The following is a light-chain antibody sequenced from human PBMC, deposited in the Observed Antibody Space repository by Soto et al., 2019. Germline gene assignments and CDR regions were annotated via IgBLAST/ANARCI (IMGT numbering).Light chain of an antibody. V-gene: IGKV1-33*01. Sequence: DIQMTQSPSSLSAAVGDRVTITYQSSHDISNCLNWYQQKPGKAPKLLIYEASKLEAGVPSRFSGSGSGTDVEFTSSSMQPEDTDTYYCQQYDKLPLTFGVGTKVEIK. CDR1: HDISNC. CDR2: EAS. J-gene: IGKJ4*01. CDR3: QQYDKLPLT.